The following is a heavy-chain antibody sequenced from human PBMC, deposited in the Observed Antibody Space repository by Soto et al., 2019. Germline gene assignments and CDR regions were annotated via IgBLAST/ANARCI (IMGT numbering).Heavy chain of an antibody. Sequence: AGGSLRLSCAASGFTVSSNYMSWVRQAPGKGLEWVSVIYSGGSTYYADSVKGRFTISRDNSKNTLYLQMNSLRAEDTAVYYCARSPFDEDYFDYWGQGTLVTVSS. D-gene: IGHD3-9*01. J-gene: IGHJ4*02. V-gene: IGHV3-53*01. CDR3: ARSPFDEDYFDY. CDR1: GFTVSSNY. CDR2: IYSGGST.